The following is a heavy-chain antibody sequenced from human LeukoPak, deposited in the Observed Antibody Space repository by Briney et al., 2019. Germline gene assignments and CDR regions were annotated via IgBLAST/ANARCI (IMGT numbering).Heavy chain of an antibody. V-gene: IGHV5-51*01. Sequence: GESLKISCKGSGYSFTSYWIGWVRQMPGKGLEWMGIISPGDSDTRYSPSFQGQVTISADKSISTAYLQWSSLKASDTAMYYCASSAYCGGDCYSTDAFDIWGQGTMVTVSS. D-gene: IGHD2-21*02. J-gene: IGHJ3*02. CDR2: ISPGDSDT. CDR3: ASSAYCGGDCYSTDAFDI. CDR1: GYSFTSYW.